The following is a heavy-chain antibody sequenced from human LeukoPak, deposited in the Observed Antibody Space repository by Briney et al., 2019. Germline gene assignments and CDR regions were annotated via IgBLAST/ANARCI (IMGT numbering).Heavy chain of an antibody. Sequence: GGSLRLSCAASGFTFSTYSMNWVRQAPGKGLEWVSSISSGSDYIYYADSVKGRFTISRDNAKNSLYLQMNSLRAEDTAVYYCARVVQWVVYYGMDVWGQGTTVTVSS. CDR1: GFTFSTYS. D-gene: IGHD6-19*01. CDR2: ISSGSDYI. J-gene: IGHJ6*02. CDR3: ARVVQWVVYYGMDV. V-gene: IGHV3-21*01.